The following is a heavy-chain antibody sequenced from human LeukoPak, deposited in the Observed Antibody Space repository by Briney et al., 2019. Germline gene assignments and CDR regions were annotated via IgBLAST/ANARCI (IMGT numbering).Heavy chain of an antibody. CDR2: INPNSGGT. J-gene: IGHJ5*02. V-gene: IGHV1-2*02. D-gene: IGHD3-3*01. CDR1: GYTFTGYY. CDR3: ARDRRTIFGVARHYNWFDP. Sequence: AASVKVSCKASGYTFTGYYMHWVRQAPGQGLEWMGWINPNSGGTNYAQKFQGRVTMTRDTSISTAYMELSRLRSDDTAVYYCARDRRTIFGVARHYNWFDPWGQGTLVTVSS.